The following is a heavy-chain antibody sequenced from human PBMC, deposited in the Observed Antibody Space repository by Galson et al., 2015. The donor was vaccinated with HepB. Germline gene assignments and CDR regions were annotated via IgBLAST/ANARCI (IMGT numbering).Heavy chain of an antibody. CDR2: IYPGDSDT. CDR1: GYSFTSYW. Sequence: SGAEVKKPGESLKISCKGSGYSFTSYWIGWVRQMPGKGLEWMGIIYPGDSDTRYSPSFQGQVTISADKSISTAYLQWSSLKASDTAMYYCARRDYDILTGSSGAFDIWGQGTMVTVSS. J-gene: IGHJ3*02. V-gene: IGHV5-51*01. D-gene: IGHD3-9*01. CDR3: ARRDYDILTGSSGAFDI.